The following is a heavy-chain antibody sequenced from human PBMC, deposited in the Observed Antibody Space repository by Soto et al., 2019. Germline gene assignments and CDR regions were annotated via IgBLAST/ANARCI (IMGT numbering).Heavy chain of an antibody. CDR3: AKDVPSQFTSYYFDY. V-gene: IGHV3-30*18. CDR2: ISYDGSNK. J-gene: IGHJ4*02. CDR1: GFTFSSYG. Sequence: PGGSLRLSCAASGFTFSSYGMHWVRQAPGKGLEWVAVISYDGSNKYYADSVKGRFTISRDNSKNTLYLQMNSLRAEDTAVYYCAKDVPSQFTSYYFDYWGQGTLVTVSS.